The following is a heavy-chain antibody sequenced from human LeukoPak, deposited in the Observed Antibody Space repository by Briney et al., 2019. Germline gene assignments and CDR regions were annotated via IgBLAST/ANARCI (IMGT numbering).Heavy chain of an antibody. J-gene: IGHJ3*02. CDR1: GYTFTSYG. Sequence: GASVKVSCKASGYTFTSYGISWVRQAPGQGLEWMGWISAYNGNTNYAQKLQGRVTMTTDTSTSTAYMKLRSPRSDAPAVYYCARVSGYDPPAFDIWGEGTMVTVSS. V-gene: IGHV1-18*04. D-gene: IGHD5-12*01. CDR2: ISAYNGNT. CDR3: ARVSGYDPPAFDI.